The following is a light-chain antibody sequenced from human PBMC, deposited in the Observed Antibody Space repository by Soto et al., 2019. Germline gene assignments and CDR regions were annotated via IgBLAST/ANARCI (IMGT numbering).Light chain of an antibody. J-gene: IGKJ2*01. CDR2: GAS. CDR1: QSVSNNY. Sequence: EIVLTQSPGTLSLSPGERATLSCRASQSVSNNYLAWYQQTPGQAPRLLIYGASSRATDVPDRLSGSGSGTDFTLTITRLEPEDLAVYYCHQYSGSPNTFGQGTKLEIK. CDR3: HQYSGSPNT. V-gene: IGKV3-20*01.